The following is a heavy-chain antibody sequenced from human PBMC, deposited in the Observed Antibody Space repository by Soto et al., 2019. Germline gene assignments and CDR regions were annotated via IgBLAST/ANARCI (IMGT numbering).Heavy chain of an antibody. CDR2: IKSDGSYT. V-gene: IGHV3-74*01. CDR1: GFTFNTYW. Sequence: EVQLVESGGGLVQPGGSLRLSCAASGFTFNTYWMQWVRQAPGKGLVWVSRIKSDGSYTNYADSVKGRFTISRDNAKNTLFLQMNRLGAEDTAVHYRATGGSGYFTYWGQGTLVTVSS. D-gene: IGHD3-22*01. J-gene: IGHJ4*02. CDR3: ATGGSGYFTY.